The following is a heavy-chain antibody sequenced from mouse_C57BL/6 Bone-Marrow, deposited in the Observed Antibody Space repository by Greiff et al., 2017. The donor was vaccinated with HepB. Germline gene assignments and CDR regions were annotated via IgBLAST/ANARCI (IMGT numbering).Heavy chain of an antibody. CDR3: AREGIYDDDGGFAY. CDR2: IDPSDSYT. V-gene: IGHV1-59*01. CDR1: GYTFTSYW. Sequence: QVQLQQPGAELVRPGTSVKLSCKASGYTFTSYWMHWVKQRPGQGLEWIGVIDPSDSYTNYNQKFKGKATLTVDTSSSTAYMQLSSLTSEDSAVYCCAREGIYDDDGGFAYWGQGTLVTVSA. D-gene: IGHD2-4*01. J-gene: IGHJ3*01.